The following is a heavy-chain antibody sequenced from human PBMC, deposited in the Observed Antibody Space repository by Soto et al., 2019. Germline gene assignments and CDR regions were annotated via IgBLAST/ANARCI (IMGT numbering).Heavy chain of an antibody. CDR3: VRGISGQTHTYDY. D-gene: IGHD2-15*01. CDR1: GGSICSGGYY. Sequence: SETLSLTCTVSGGSICSGGYYWSWIRQHPGKGLEWIGYIYYSGSTYYNPSLKSRVTMSVDTSKNQLFLKLSSVTAADTAVYYCVRGISGQTHTYDYWGQGTLVTVSS. V-gene: IGHV4-31*03. J-gene: IGHJ4*02. CDR2: IYYSGST.